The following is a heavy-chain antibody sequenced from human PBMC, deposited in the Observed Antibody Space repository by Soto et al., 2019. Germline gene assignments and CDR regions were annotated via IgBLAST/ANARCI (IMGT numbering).Heavy chain of an antibody. J-gene: IGHJ4*02. CDR1: GYTFTSYA. Sequence: QVQLVQSGAEVKKPGASVKVSCKASGYTFTSYAMHWVRQAPGQXXEWMGWNNAGHGNTKYSQKFQGRVTITRDTSASTAYMELSSLRSEDTAVYYCARGPGGPDGPGDYWGQGTLVTVS. CDR3: ARGPGGPDGPGDY. CDR2: NNAGHGNT. V-gene: IGHV1-3*01. D-gene: IGHD2-15*01.